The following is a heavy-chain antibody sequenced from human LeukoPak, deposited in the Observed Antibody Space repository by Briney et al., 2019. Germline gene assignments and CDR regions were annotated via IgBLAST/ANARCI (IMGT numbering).Heavy chain of an antibody. J-gene: IGHJ4*02. CDR3: ARVGATHFDY. CDR1: GGSISSSSYY. CDR2: IYYSGST. Sequence: WETLSLTCTVSGGSISSSSYYWGWIRQPPGKGLEWIGSIYYSGSTYYNPSLKSRVTISVDTSKNQFSLKLSSVTAADTAVYYCARVGATHFDYWGQGTLVTVSS. D-gene: IGHD1-26*01. V-gene: IGHV4-39*01.